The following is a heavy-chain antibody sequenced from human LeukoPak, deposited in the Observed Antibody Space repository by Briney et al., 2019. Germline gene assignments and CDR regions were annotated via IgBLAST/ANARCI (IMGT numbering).Heavy chain of an antibody. V-gene: IGHV5-51*01. CDR1: GYSFTSYW. CDR3: ARLAPHYYYYGMDV. CDR2: IYPGDSNT. Sequence: HGESLKISCKGSGYSFTSYWIAWVRQMPGKGLEWMGVIYPGDSNTKYSPSFQGQVTISADKSTSTAYLQWSSLKASDTAMYYWARLAPHYYYYGMDVWGQGTTVTVSS. J-gene: IGHJ6*02.